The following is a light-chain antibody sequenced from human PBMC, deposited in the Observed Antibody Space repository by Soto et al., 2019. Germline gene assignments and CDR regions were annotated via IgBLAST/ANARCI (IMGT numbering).Light chain of an antibody. Sequence: EIPMTQSPSSLSASVRDRVTITCRASQGISNYLAWYQQKPGKVPKLLIYAASTLQSGVPSRFSGSGSGTDFTLTISSLQPEDVATYYCQKYDSAPWTFGQGTKVEIK. CDR3: QKYDSAPWT. J-gene: IGKJ1*01. V-gene: IGKV1-27*01. CDR2: AAS. CDR1: QGISNY.